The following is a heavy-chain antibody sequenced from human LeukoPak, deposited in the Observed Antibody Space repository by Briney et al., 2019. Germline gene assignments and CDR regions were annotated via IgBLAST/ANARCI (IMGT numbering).Heavy chain of an antibody. J-gene: IGHJ6*02. Sequence: SETLSLTCTVSGGSISSGGYYWSWIRQHPGKGLEWIGYIYYSGSTYYNPSLKSRVTISVDTSKNQFSLKLSSVTAADTAVYYCARDNYYGSGRIYYYGMDVWGQGITVTVSS. CDR3: ARDNYYGSGRIYYYGMDV. D-gene: IGHD3-10*01. V-gene: IGHV4-31*03. CDR2: IYYSGST. CDR1: GGSISSGGYY.